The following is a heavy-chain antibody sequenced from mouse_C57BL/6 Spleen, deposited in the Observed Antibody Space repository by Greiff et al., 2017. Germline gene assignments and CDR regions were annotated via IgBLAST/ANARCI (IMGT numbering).Heavy chain of an antibody. Sequence: QVQLQQSGAELVRPGASVKLSCKASGYTFTDYYIHWVKQRPGQGLEWIARIYPGSGNTYYNEKFKGKATLTAEKSSSTAYMQLSSLTSEDSAVYFCALTPYYGSSPSWFAYWGQGTLVTVSA. CDR2: IYPGSGNT. J-gene: IGHJ3*01. CDR3: ALTPYYGSSPSWFAY. V-gene: IGHV1-76*01. D-gene: IGHD1-1*01. CDR1: GYTFTDYY.